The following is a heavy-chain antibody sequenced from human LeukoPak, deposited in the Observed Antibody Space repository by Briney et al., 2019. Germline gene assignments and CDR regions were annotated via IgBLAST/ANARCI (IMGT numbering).Heavy chain of an antibody. J-gene: IGHJ6*02. D-gene: IGHD2-15*01. CDR3: ARAEYAVAYYYYYGMDV. Sequence: SSVKVSCKASGGTFSSYAISWVRQAPGQGLEWMGRIIPTLGIANYAQKFQGRVTITADKSTSTAYMELSSLRSEDTAVYYCARAEYAVAYYYYYGMDVWGQGTTVTVSS. CDR2: IIPTLGIA. CDR1: GGTFSSYA. V-gene: IGHV1-69*04.